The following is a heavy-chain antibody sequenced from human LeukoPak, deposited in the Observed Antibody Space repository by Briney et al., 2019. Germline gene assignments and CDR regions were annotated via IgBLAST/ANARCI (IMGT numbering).Heavy chain of an antibody. Sequence: GGSLRLSCTASGFPFSTYWLSWVRQAPGKGLMWVSRINRGGSRTDYADSVKGRFTISRDDAKNTLYLQLNSLRAEDTAVYSCARGGSDTAMAHDYWGQGTLVTVSS. V-gene: IGHV3-74*01. CDR1: GFPFSTYW. D-gene: IGHD5-18*01. J-gene: IGHJ4*02. CDR2: INRGGSRT. CDR3: ARGGSDTAMAHDY.